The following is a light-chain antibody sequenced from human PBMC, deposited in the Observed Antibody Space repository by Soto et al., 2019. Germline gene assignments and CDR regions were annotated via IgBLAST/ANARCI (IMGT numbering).Light chain of an antibody. CDR1: SSDVGGYDF. CDR2: EVT. J-gene: IGLJ1*01. CDR3: SSYAASNKHV. V-gene: IGLV2-8*01. Sequence: SVLTQPPSASGSPGQSITISCTGTSSDVGGYDFVSWYQQHPGKAPKLMIYEVTKRPSGVPDRFSGSKSGNTASLTVSGLQPEDEADYYCSSYAASNKHVFGTGTKVTVL.